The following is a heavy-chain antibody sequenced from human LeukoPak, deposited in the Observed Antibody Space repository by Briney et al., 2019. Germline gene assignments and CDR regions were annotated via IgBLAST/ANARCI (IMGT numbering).Heavy chain of an antibody. D-gene: IGHD4-23*01. V-gene: IGHV1-69*02. CDR3: ARYDDYGGLNWFDH. CDR1: GGTFISYT. CDR2: IIPILGIA. J-gene: IGHJ5*02. Sequence: SVKVSCKASGGTFISYTIGWVRQAPGQGLEWMGRIIPILGIANYAQKFQGRVTITADKSTSTAYMELSSLRSADTAVYYCARYDDYGGLNWFDHWGQGTLVTVSS.